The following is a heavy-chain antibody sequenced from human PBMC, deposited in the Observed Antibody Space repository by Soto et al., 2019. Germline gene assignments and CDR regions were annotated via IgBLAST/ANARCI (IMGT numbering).Heavy chain of an antibody. D-gene: IGHD2-21*02. CDR2: IYDGGRT. J-gene: IGHJ5*01. V-gene: IGHV4-30-4*01. CDR1: GGSISTVGYW. CDR3: ARGPSGDKVDS. Sequence: QVQLQESGPGLVKPSQTLSLTCTVSGGSISTVGYWWSWIRQYPDMGLEWIGHIYDGGRTYNNPSLESQGPMSVDTAKIQLSLTLSSVSAADTAVYFCARGPSGDKVDSWGQGNL.